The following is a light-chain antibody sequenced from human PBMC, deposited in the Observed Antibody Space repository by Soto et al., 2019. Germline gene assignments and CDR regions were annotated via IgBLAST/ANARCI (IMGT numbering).Light chain of an antibody. V-gene: IGLV2-14*03. Sequence: QSVLXQFASVSGSPGQSITISCTGTSSDVGGYDYVSWYQQHPGKAPKLMIYDVTNRPSGVSNRFSGSRSGNTASLTISGLQAEDEADYYCSSYTSSYTLIFGGGTKVTVL. CDR2: DVT. CDR1: SSDVGGYDY. J-gene: IGLJ2*01. CDR3: SSYTSSYTLI.